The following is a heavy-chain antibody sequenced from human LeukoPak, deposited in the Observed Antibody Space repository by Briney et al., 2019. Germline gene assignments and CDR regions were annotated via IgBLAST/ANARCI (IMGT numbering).Heavy chain of an antibody. CDR2: ISWNSGTI. D-gene: IGHD6-13*01. Sequence: GGSLRLSCAASGFTFDDYAMHWVRQAPGKGLEWVSGISWNSGTIGYADSVKGRFTISRDNSKNTLYLQMNSLRAEDTAVYYCAKVRSRGGSSWYAASEEAYFDYWGQGTLVTVSS. V-gene: IGHV3-9*01. CDR1: GFTFDDYA. J-gene: IGHJ4*02. CDR3: AKVRSRGGSSWYAASEEAYFDY.